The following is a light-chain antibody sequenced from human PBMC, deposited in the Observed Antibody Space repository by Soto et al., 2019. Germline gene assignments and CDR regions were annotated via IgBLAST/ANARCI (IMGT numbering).Light chain of an antibody. J-gene: IGKJ1*01. CDR1: QSISDS. Sequence: DIQMTQSPSTLSASVGDRVTITCRASQSISDSLAWYQQKPGKAPKLLIFKASNLESGVPSRFSGRGSGTEFTLTISSLQPDDFATYYCQQSNRQFGQGTKVEI. V-gene: IGKV1-5*03. CDR2: KAS. CDR3: QQSNRQ.